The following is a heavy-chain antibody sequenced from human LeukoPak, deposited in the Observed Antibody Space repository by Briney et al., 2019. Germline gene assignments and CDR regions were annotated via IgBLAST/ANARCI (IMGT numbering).Heavy chain of an antibody. CDR1: GGSFSGYY. V-gene: IGHV4-34*01. Sequence: PSETLSLTCAVYGGSFSGYYWSWIRQPPGKGLEWIGEINHSGSTNYNPSLKSRVTISVDTSKNQFSLKLSSVTAADTAVYYCARVVYCGGDCSYFDYWGQGTLVTVSS. CDR3: ARVVYCGGDCSYFDY. CDR2: INHSGST. J-gene: IGHJ4*02. D-gene: IGHD2-21*02.